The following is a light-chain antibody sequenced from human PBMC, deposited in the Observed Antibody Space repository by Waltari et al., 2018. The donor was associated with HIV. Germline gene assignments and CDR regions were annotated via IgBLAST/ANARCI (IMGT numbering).Light chain of an antibody. CDR3: GAYAVSSTSVI. Sequence: QSALTQPASVSGSPGQSITISCTGTGSDVGSYNLVSWYQQYPGKAPKLIIYEDSKRPSLMSNRLYCAQSGNTASLTISGLQADDEADYYCGAYAVSSTSVIFGGGTKLTVL. V-gene: IGLV2-23*01. J-gene: IGLJ2*01. CDR1: GSDVGSYNL. CDR2: EDS.